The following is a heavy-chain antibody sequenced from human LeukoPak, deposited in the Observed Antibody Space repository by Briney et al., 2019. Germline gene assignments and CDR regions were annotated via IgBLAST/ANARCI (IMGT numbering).Heavy chain of an antibody. J-gene: IGHJ4*02. V-gene: IGHV3-74*01. D-gene: IGHD3-10*01. CDR3: AKVAKYYYGSETYYFFEQ. CDR1: GFTFSSHW. Sequence: GGSLRLSCAVSGFTFSSHWMHWVRQAPGKGLVWVSRINSYGSSTTYADSVKGRFTISRDNARNSLELQMNSLRVEDTAVYYCAKVAKYYYGSETYYFFEQWGQGTPVTASS. CDR2: INSYGSST.